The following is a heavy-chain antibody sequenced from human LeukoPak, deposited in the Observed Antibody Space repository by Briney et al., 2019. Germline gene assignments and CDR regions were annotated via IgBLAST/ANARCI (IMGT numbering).Heavy chain of an antibody. J-gene: IGHJ5*02. CDR1: GGSISSYY. CDR3: ARGFRPGGRFDP. Sequence: SETLSLTCTVSGGSISSYYWSWLRQPPGKGLEWIGEVNHSGSTNYNPSLKSRVTISVDTSKNQFSLKLSSVTAADTAVYYCARGFRPGGRFDPWGQGTLVTVSS. V-gene: IGHV4-34*01. CDR2: VNHSGST. D-gene: IGHD6-25*01.